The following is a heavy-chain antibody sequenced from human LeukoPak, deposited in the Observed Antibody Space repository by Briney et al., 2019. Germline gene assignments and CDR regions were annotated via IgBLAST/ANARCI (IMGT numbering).Heavy chain of an antibody. Sequence: GGSLRLSCAASGFTFSSYSMNWVRQAPGNGLEWVSSISSSSSYIYYADSVKGRFTISRDNAKNSLYLQMNSLRAEDTAVYYCARDASYDFWSGYYTHMDVWGQGTTVTVSS. CDR1: GFTFSSYS. V-gene: IGHV3-21*01. CDR3: ARDASYDFWSGYYTHMDV. CDR2: ISSSSSYI. D-gene: IGHD3-3*01. J-gene: IGHJ6*02.